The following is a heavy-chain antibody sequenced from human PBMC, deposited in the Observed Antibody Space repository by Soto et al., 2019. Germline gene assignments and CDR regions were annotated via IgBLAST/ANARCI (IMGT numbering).Heavy chain of an antibody. D-gene: IGHD6-13*01. CDR3: ARGQRAAAARYPGYYYYGMDV. CDR1: GGSISSYY. CDR2: IYYSGST. V-gene: IGHV4-59*01. Sequence: SETLSLTCTVSGGSISSYYWSWIRQPPGKGLEWIGYIYYSGSTNYNPSLKSRVTISVDTSKNQFSLKLSSVTAADTAVYYCARGQRAAAARYPGYYYYGMDVWGQGTTVTVSS. J-gene: IGHJ6*02.